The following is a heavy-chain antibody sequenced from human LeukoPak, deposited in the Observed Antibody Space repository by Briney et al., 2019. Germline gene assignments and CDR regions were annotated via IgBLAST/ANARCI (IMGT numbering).Heavy chain of an antibody. CDR3: TRARGYSGYEVIDY. CDR2: ITWNSDTI. CDR1: GFTFSSYS. J-gene: IGHJ4*02. V-gene: IGHV3-48*04. Sequence: QTGGSLRLSCAASGFTFSSYSMNWVRQAPGKGLEWVSGITWNSDTIAYADSVKGRFTISRDNAKNTLYLQMNSLRAEDTAVYYCTRARGYSGYEVIDYWGQGTLVTVSS. D-gene: IGHD5-12*01.